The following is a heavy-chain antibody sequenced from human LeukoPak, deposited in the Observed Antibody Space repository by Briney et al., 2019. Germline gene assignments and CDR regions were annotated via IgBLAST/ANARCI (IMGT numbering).Heavy chain of an antibody. CDR1: GYTFTVYN. D-gene: IGHD3-10*01. CDR2: INPNSGGT. V-gene: IGHV1-2*04. Sequence: ASVTLSFTASGYTFTVYNMHWVRQAPGQGLEWMGWINPNSGGTNYAQKFQGWVTMTRDTSISTAYMELSRLRSDDTAVYYCARESLSGDGFDLWGQGTLVTVSS. CDR3: ARESLSGDGFDL. J-gene: IGHJ5*02.